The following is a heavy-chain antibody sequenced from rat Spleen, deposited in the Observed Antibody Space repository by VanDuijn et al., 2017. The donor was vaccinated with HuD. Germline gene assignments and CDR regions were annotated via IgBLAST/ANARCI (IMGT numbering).Heavy chain of an antibody. CDR1: GYSITSSYR. Sequence: EVQLQESGPGLVKPSQSLSLMCSVTGYSITSSYRWNWIRKFPGNKLEWMGYINSAGSTNYNPSLKSRISITRDTSKNHFFLQLNSVTTEDTATYYCARYTNWEPYYFDYWGQGVMVTVSS. CDR2: INSAGST. CDR3: ARYTNWEPYYFDY. J-gene: IGHJ2*01. V-gene: IGHV3-3*01. D-gene: IGHD5-1*01.